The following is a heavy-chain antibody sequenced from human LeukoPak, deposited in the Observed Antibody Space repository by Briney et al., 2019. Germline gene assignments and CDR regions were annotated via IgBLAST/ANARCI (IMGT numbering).Heavy chain of an antibody. CDR3: ARVAAGTTFMDNWFDP. J-gene: IGHJ5*02. Sequence: ASVKVSCKASGGTFSSYAISWLRQAPGQGPEWMGGFIPIFRTSNYAQQFQGRVTITADESTTTSYMELSRLRFEDTAVYFCARVAAGTTFMDNWFDPWGQGTLVTVSS. D-gene: IGHD1-7*01. CDR2: FIPIFRTS. V-gene: IGHV1-69*13. CDR1: GGTFSSYA.